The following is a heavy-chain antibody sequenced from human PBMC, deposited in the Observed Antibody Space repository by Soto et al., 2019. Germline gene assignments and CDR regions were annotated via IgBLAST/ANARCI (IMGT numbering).Heavy chain of an antibody. V-gene: IGHV4-34*01. J-gene: IGHJ6*02. Sequence: SETLSLTCAVSGGSFSGYYWSWIRQPPGKGLEWIGEINHSGSTNYNPSLKSRVTISVDTSKNQFSLKLSSVTAADTAVYYCARGHRYGAAMVYYYYYYGMDVWGQGTTVNRLL. CDR3: ARGHRYGAAMVYYYYYYGMDV. CDR2: INHSGST. CDR1: GGSFSGYY. D-gene: IGHD5-18*01.